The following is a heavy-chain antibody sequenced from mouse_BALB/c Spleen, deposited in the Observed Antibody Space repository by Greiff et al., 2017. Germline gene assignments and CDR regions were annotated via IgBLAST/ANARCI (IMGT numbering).Heavy chain of an antibody. CDR3: TREDYRYDFDY. J-gene: IGHJ2*01. D-gene: IGHD2-14*01. CDR1: GFTFSSYT. V-gene: IGHV5-6-4*01. Sequence: EVKLMESGGGLVKPGGSLKLSCAASGFTFSSYTMSWVRQTPEKRLEWVATISSGGSYTYYPDSVKGRFTISRDNAKNTLYLQMSSLKSEDTAMYYCTREDYRYDFDYWGQGTTLTVSS. CDR2: ISSGGSYT.